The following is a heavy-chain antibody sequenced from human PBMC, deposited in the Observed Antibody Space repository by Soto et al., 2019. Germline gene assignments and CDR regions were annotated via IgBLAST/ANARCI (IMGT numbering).Heavy chain of an antibody. D-gene: IGHD2-15*01. CDR3: ARDLDCSGGSCYQPMSNWFDT. V-gene: IGHV1-18*01. J-gene: IGHJ5*02. CDR2: ISAYNGNT. CDR1: GYTFTIYS. Sequence: GYTFTIYSISWVRQAPVQVLEWILWISAYNGNTNYAQKLQGRVTMTTDTSTSTAYMELRSLRSDDTAVYYCARDLDCSGGSCYQPMSNWFDTWGQGTLVTVSS.